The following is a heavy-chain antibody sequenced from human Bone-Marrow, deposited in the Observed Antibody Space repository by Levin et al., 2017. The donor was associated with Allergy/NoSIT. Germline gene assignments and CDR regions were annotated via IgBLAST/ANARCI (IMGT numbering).Heavy chain of an antibody. D-gene: IGHD3-9*01. CDR1: GFTFSDYY. CDR3: ARDGVTYYDILTGPNDAFDI. CDR2: ISSSGSTI. J-gene: IGHJ3*02. Sequence: GGSLRLSCAASGFTFSDYYMSWIRQAPGKGLEWVSYISSSGSTIYYADSVKGRFTISRDNAKNSLYLQMNSLRAEDTAVYYCARDGVTYYDILTGPNDAFDIWGQGTMVTVSS. V-gene: IGHV3-11*01.